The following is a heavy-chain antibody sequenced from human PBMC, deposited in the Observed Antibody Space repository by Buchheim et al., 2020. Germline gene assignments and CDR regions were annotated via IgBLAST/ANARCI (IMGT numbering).Heavy chain of an antibody. CDR3: ASLIIASGYFDF. V-gene: IGHV3-11*01. CDR1: GLRFSDYY. J-gene: IGHJ4*02. D-gene: IGHD2/OR15-2a*01. Sequence: QVQLVESGGGLVKPGGSLRLSCAASGLRFSDYYMSWIRQAPGKGLEWVSYISSSGRTRYYADSVEGRFTISRDNAKNSLYLQRNSLRVEDTAVYYCASLIIASGYFDFWGQGTL. CDR2: ISSSGRTR.